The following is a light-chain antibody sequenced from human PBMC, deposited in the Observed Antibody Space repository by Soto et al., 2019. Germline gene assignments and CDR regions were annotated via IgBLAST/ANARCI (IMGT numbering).Light chain of an antibody. CDR2: SNN. V-gene: IGLV1-44*01. J-gene: IGLJ3*02. Sequence: QSVLTQPPSASGTPGQRVTISCSGSSSNIGSNTVNWYQQLPGTAPKLLIYSNNQRPSGVPDRFSGSKSGTSASLAISGLQSEDEADYYCAAWDDSLNGWVFGGRTKPTVL. CDR1: SSNIGSNT. CDR3: AAWDDSLNGWV.